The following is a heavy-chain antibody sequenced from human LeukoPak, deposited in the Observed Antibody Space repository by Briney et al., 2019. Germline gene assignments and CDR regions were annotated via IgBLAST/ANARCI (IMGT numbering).Heavy chain of an antibody. D-gene: IGHD3-10*01. Sequence: GGSLRLSCAASGFTFSSYAMSWVRQAPGKGLEWVSAISGSGGSTYYADSVKGRFTISRDNSKNTLYLQMNSLRAEDTAVYYCAKDPSLWFVPEWVFDYWGQGTLVTVSS. J-gene: IGHJ4*02. CDR3: AKDPSLWFVPEWVFDY. CDR2: ISGSGGST. V-gene: IGHV3-23*01. CDR1: GFTFSSYA.